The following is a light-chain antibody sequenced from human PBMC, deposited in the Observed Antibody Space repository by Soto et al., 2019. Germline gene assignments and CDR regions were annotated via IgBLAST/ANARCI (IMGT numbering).Light chain of an antibody. J-gene: IGKJ1*01. V-gene: IGKV1-8*01. Sequence: AIRMTQSPPAFSASTGDRLTIASRWIQDISSYLAWYQQEPGRAPKLLIYAASTLQSGVPSRFSGSGSGTDFTLTISCLLSEDFATYFCQQYYSYPRTFGQGTKVEIK. CDR1: QDISSY. CDR2: AAS. CDR3: QQYYSYPRT.